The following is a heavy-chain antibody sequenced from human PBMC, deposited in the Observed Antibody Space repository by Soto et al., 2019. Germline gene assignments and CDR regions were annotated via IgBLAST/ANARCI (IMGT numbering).Heavy chain of an antibody. V-gene: IGHV3-30-3*01. CDR1: GFIFSSYT. J-gene: IGHJ4*01. D-gene: IGHD1-26*01. Sequence: QVQLVESGGGVVQPGRSLRLSCAASGFIFSSYTMHWVRQAPGKGLEWVGVITYDGSNQYYADSVKGRFTISRDNSRNMLFLQMNSLRPDDTAVYYCARAPSGSYPEFDDWGHGTLVTVSS. CDR2: ITYDGSNQ. CDR3: ARAPSGSYPEFDD.